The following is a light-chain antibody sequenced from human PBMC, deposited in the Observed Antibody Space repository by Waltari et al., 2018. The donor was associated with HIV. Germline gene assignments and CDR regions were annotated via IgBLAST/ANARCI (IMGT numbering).Light chain of an antibody. CDR1: SSDVGGYNY. Sequence: QSALTQPASVSGSPGQSITISCTGTSSDVGGYNYVSWYQQHPGKAPKLMIYEVSNRPSGGSNRFSGSKSGNTASLTISGLQAEDEADYYYSSYASSSTPYVFGTGTKVTVL. CDR2: EVS. V-gene: IGLV2-14*01. CDR3: SSYASSSTPYV. J-gene: IGLJ1*01.